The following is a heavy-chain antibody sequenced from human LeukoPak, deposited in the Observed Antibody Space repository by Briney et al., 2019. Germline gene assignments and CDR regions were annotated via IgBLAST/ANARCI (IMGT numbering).Heavy chain of an antibody. D-gene: IGHD2-15*01. J-gene: IGHJ5*02. CDR1: GYTFTSYG. Sequence: ASVKVSCKASGYTFTSYGISRVRQAPGQGLEWMGWISAYNGNTNYAQKLQGRVTMTTDTSTSTAYMELRSLRSDDTAVYYCARDGGYCSGGSCGWFDPWGQGTLVTVSS. CDR3: ARDGGYCSGGSCGWFDP. V-gene: IGHV1-18*01. CDR2: ISAYNGNT.